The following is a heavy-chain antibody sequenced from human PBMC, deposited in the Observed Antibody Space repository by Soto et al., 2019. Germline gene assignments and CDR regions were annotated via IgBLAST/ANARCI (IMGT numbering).Heavy chain of an antibody. CDR2: ISYDGSNK. Sequence: GGSLRLSCAASGFTFSSYGMHWVRQAPGKGLEWVAVISYDGSNKYYADSVKGRFTISRDNSKNTLYLQMNSLRAGDTAVYYCARSMYSTSAQLYYGMDVWGQGTTVTVSS. D-gene: IGHD6-6*01. J-gene: IGHJ6*02. CDR3: ARSMYSTSAQLYYGMDV. V-gene: IGHV3-30*03. CDR1: GFTFSSYG.